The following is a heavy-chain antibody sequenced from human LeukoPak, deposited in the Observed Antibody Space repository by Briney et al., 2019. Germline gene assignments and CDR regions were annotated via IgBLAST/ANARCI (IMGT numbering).Heavy chain of an antibody. CDR3: ASAVWGTTVTNGFDY. D-gene: IGHD4-17*01. J-gene: IGHJ4*02. CDR1: GFTFSSYG. V-gene: IGHV3-30*02. Sequence: GGSLRLSCAASGFTFSSYGMHWVRQAPGKGLEWVAFIRYDGSNKYYADSVKGRFTISRDNSKNTLYLQMNSLRAEDTAVYYCASAVWGTTVTNGFDYWGQGTLVTVSS. CDR2: IRYDGSNK.